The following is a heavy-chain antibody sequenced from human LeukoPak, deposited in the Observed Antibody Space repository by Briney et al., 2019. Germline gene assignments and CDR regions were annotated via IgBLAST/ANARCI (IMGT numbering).Heavy chain of an antibody. D-gene: IGHD6-13*01. CDR3: ARETTGAGTARPFDY. Sequence: SETLSLTCTVSGGSISNFYWSWIRQPAGKTLEWIGRIYSSGSTNYNPSLKSRVTMSLDTSKNQFSLKLSSVTAADTAVYFCARETTGAGTARPFDYWGREPWSPSPQ. CDR1: GGSISNFY. V-gene: IGHV4-4*07. CDR2: IYSSGST. J-gene: IGHJ4*02.